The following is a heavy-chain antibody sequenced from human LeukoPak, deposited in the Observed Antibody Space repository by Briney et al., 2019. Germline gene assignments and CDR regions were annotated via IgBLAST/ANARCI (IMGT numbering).Heavy chain of an antibody. D-gene: IGHD3-22*01. CDR3: AKDIYYDSSGPFDY. J-gene: IGHJ4*02. CDR1: GFIFDDYA. V-gene: IGHV3-9*01. CDR2: ISWNSGSI. Sequence: GRSLRLSCAASGFIFDDYAMHWVRQAPGKGLEWVSGISWNSGSIGYADSVKGRFTISRDNAKNSLYLQMNSLRAEDTALYYCAKDIYYDSSGPFDYWGQGTLVTVSS.